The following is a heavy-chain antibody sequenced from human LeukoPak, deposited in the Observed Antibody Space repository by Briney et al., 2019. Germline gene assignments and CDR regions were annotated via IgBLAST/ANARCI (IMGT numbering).Heavy chain of an antibody. CDR1: GFSFSSYW. CDR2: IKQDGSEK. D-gene: IGHD5-24*01. CDR3: ASQDRGGYNGPVDY. V-gene: IGHV3-7*01. J-gene: IGHJ4*02. Sequence: PGGSLRLSCEASGFSFSSYWMSWVRQAPGKGLEWVANIKQDGSEKYYVDSVKGRFTISRDNSKNTLYLQMNSLRAEDTAVYYCASQDRGGYNGPVDYWGQGTLVTVSS.